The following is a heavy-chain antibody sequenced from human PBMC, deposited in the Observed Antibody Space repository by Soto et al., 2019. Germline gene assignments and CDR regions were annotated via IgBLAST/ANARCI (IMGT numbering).Heavy chain of an antibody. CDR2: ISAYNGNT. V-gene: IGHV1-18*04. J-gene: IGHJ5*02. Sequence: ASVKVSCKASGYTFTSYGISWVRQAPGQGLEWMGWISAYNGNTNYAQKLQGRVTMTTDTSTSTAYMELRSLRSDDTAVYYCARDPIRIVVVPAAILLEPWGKGTLVTVSS. D-gene: IGHD2-2*01. CDR3: ARDPIRIVVVPAAILLEP. CDR1: GYTFTSYG.